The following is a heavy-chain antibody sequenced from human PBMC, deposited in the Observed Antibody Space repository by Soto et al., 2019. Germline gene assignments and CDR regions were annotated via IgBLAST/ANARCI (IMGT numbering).Heavy chain of an antibody. V-gene: IGHV3-23*01. CDR2: ISGSGGST. J-gene: IGHJ5*02. CDR1: GFTFSSYA. Sequence: QAGGSLRLSCAASGFTFSSYAMSWVRQAPGKGLEWVSAISGSGGSTYYADSVKGRFTISRDNSKNTLYLQMNSLRAEDTAVYYCAKDPLNYYDSNWFDPWGQGTLVTVSS. CDR3: AKDPLNYYDSNWFDP. D-gene: IGHD3-22*01.